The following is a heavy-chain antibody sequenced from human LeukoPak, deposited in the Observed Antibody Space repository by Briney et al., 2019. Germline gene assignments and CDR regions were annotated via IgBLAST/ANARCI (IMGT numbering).Heavy chain of an antibody. V-gene: IGHV1-18*01. CDR3: ASDYYDSSGSNRAFDI. J-gene: IGHJ3*02. D-gene: IGHD3-22*01. Sequence: GASVNVSCKASGYTFTSYGISWVRQAPGQGLEWMGWISAYNGNTSYAQKFQGRVTMTRDTSTSTVYMELSSLRSEDTAVYYCASDYYDSSGSNRAFDIWGQGTMVTVSS. CDR2: ISAYNGNT. CDR1: GYTFTSYG.